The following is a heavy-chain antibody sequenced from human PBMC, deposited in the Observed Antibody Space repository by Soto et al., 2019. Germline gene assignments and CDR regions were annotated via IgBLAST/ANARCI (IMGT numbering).Heavy chain of an antibody. V-gene: IGHV4-34*01. D-gene: IGHD5-18*01. CDR1: GGSFSSYH. Sequence: SETLSLTCAVYGGSFSSYHWSWIRQTPGKGLEWIGEINHLTNTNYNPSLKSRVIISLDTPKNQFSLKLSSVTAADTAVYYCARGYDTALAPIFWGQGILVTVSS. CDR2: INHLTNT. J-gene: IGHJ4*02. CDR3: ARGYDTALAPIF.